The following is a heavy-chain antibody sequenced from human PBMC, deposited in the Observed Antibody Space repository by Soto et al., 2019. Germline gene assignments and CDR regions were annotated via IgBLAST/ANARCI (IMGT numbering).Heavy chain of an antibody. J-gene: IGHJ4*02. Sequence: QVQLVQSGAEVKKPGASVKVSCKASGYTFTSYAMHWVRQAPGQRLEWMGWINAGNGNTEYSQKFQGRVTITRDTPSSTAYRELISLRSEDTAVYYCASDVGANGDWGQGTVVTVSS. CDR2: INAGNGNT. CDR1: GYTFTSYA. D-gene: IGHD1-26*01. V-gene: IGHV1-3*01. CDR3: ASDVGANGD.